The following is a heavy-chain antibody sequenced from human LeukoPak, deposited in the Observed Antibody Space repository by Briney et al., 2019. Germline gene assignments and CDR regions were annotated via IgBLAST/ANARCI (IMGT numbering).Heavy chain of an antibody. CDR2: IITILGIA. J-gene: IGHJ4*02. Sequence: ASVKVSCKASGDTFSRYTISWVRQAPGQGLEWMGRIITILGIANYAQKFQGRVTITANKSTSTAYMELSSLRSEDTAVYYCARLIGDSSGYSGGYYFDYWGQGTLVTVSS. V-gene: IGHV1-69*02. CDR3: ARLIGDSSGYSGGYYFDY. CDR1: GDTFSRYT. D-gene: IGHD3-22*01.